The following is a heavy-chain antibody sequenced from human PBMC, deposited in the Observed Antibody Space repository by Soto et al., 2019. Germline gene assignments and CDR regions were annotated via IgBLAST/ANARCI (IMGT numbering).Heavy chain of an antibody. CDR3: AKVIGYDTSGYAEN. J-gene: IGHJ4*02. D-gene: IGHD3-22*01. CDR1: GSTFSSYA. V-gene: IGHV3-23*01. Sequence: GGSLRLSCAASGSTFSSYAMSWVRQAPRKGLEWVSAISGSGGSTDYADSVKGRFTISRDNSKNTLYLQMNSLRAEDTAVYYCAKVIGYDTSGYAENWGQGTQVTVSS. CDR2: ISGSGGST.